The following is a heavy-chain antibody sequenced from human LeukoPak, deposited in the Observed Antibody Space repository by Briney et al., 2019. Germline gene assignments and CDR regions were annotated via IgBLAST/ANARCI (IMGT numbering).Heavy chain of an antibody. J-gene: IGHJ4*02. CDR2: ITSNGGTT. D-gene: IGHD4-23*01. Sequence: GGSLRLSCAASRFTFSSYGMVWVRQAPEKGLEHVSGITSNGGTTYYGNSVKGRFTISRDNSKDTLYLQMGSLRSEDMAVYYCARGIRWASDYWGQGTLVTVAS. CDR1: RFTFSSYG. CDR3: ARGIRWASDY. V-gene: IGHV3-64*01.